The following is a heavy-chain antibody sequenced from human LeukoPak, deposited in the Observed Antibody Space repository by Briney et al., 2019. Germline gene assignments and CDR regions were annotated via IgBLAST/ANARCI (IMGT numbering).Heavy chain of an antibody. D-gene: IGHD2-2*02. CDR3: ARDIPYGLSYFDY. J-gene: IGHJ4*02. Sequence: GGSLRLSCSASGFXFRSFWMTWVRQAPGKGLELVAKIKEDGSDANYVDAVKGRFTISRDNAKDSLYLQMNSVRPEDTAVYYCARDIPYGLSYFDYWGQGTLVTVSS. CDR2: IKEDGSDA. CDR1: GFXFRSFW. V-gene: IGHV3-7*04.